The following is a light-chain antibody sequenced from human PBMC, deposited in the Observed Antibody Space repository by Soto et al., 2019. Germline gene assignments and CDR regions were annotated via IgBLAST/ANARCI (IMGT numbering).Light chain of an antibody. J-gene: IGLJ2*01. CDR3: AAWDDSLRGGV. CDR2: RNN. V-gene: IGLV1-47*01. Sequence: QSVLTQPPSASGTPGQRVTISWSGSSSNIGSNYVYWYQQLPGTAPKLLIYRNNQRPSGVPDRFSGSKSGTSASLAISGLRSEDEADYYCAAWDDSLRGGVFGGGTKLTV. CDR1: SSNIGSNY.